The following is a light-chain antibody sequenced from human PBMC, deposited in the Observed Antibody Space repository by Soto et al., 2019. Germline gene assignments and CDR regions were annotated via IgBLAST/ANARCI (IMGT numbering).Light chain of an antibody. CDR3: SSYAGSNDLI. J-gene: IGLJ2*01. CDR1: SSDVGGYKY. Sequence: QSALIQPPSASGSPGQSVTISCTGTSSDVGGYKYVSWYQQHPVKAPKLMIYEVSKRPSGVPDRFSGSKSGNPASLTVSGLQADDEANYYCSSYAGSNDLIFGGVTKLTVL. V-gene: IGLV2-8*01. CDR2: EVS.